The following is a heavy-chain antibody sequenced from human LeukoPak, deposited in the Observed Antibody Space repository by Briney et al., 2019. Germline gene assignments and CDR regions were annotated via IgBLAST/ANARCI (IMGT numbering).Heavy chain of an antibody. D-gene: IGHD3-10*01. Sequence: GGSLRLSCAASGFTFIDYDMHWVRQAPGKGLEWVAVISYDGSNKYYADSVKGRFTISRDNSKNTLYLQMNSLRAEDTAVYYCARDRAWYYYGSGSFYDAFDIWGQGTMVTVSS. CDR2: ISYDGSNK. CDR1: GFTFIDYD. CDR3: ARDRAWYYYGSGSFYDAFDI. J-gene: IGHJ3*02. V-gene: IGHV3-30*03.